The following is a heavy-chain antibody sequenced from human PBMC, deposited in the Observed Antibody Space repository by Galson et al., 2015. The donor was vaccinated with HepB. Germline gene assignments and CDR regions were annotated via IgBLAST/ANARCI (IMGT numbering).Heavy chain of an antibody. Sequence: SLRLSCAASGFTFSSHAMRWIRQAPGKGLEWVSGISGSGDTTYYAGSVEGRFTNSRDNSKNTLYMQINSLTAEDTAVYYCAKRISITFFGPGKNYMDVWGKGTTDTGSS. CDR2: ISGSGDTT. V-gene: IGHV3-23*01. CDR1: GFTFSSHA. D-gene: IGHD3-3*01. J-gene: IGHJ6*03. CDR3: AKRISITFFGPGKNYMDV.